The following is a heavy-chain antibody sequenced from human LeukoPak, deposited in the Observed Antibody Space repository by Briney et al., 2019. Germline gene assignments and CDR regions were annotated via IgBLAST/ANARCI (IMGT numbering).Heavy chain of an antibody. J-gene: IGHJ1*01. Sequence: GGSLRLSCAASGFTFSSHGMNWVRQAPGKGLEWVSVLYRGDSTYYADSVKGRFTISRDNSKNTLYLQMSSLRAEDTAVYYCARGGKIALAGTRSPQYFQHWGQGTLVTVSS. CDR2: LYRGDST. D-gene: IGHD6-19*01. V-gene: IGHV3-66*02. CDR1: GFTFSSHG. CDR3: ARGGKIALAGTRSPQYFQH.